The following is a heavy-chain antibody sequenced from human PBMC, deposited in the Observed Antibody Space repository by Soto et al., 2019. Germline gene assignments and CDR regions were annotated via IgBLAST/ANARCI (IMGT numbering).Heavy chain of an antibody. V-gene: IGHV4-61*01. Sequence: QVQLQESGPGLMKPAGTLSLICSVSGESVGRGTNYWSWVRQAPGRGLEWIGYIFDAATTNYNPSSESRVSISLDAAKNKVSLKLTSVTAADAAVYYCARDRRGRAAGVIDFNGMEVWGQGTSVTFSS. CDR2: IFDAATT. CDR3: ARDRRGRAAGVIDFNGMEV. J-gene: IGHJ6*02. CDR1: GESVGRGTNY. D-gene: IGHD2-8*01.